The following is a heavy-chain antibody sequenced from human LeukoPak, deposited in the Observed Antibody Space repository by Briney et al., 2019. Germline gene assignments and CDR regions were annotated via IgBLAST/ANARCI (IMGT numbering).Heavy chain of an antibody. CDR3: ARDQDTILSVNWFDP. V-gene: IGHV1-69*13. Sequence: GAAVKVSCKASGGTFIIYAISWVRQAPGQGREWMGGIIPIFGTANYTQKFQGRVTITADESTSTDYMELSSLRSEDTAVYYCARDQDTILSVNWFDPWGQGTLVTVSS. J-gene: IGHJ5*02. D-gene: IGHD3-9*01. CDR1: GGTFIIYA. CDR2: IIPIFGTA.